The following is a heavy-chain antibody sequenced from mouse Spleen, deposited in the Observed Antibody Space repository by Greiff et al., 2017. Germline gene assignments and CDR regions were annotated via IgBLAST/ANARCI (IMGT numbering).Heavy chain of an antibody. Sequence: QVQLQQSGAELVKPGASVKLSCKASGYTFTSYWMHWVKQRPGQGLEWIGMIHPNSGSTNYNEKFKSKATLTVDKSSSTAYMQLSSLTSEDSAVYYCARSTDYGKGFDYWGQGTTLTVSS. CDR3: ARSTDYGKGFDY. CDR1: GYTFTSYW. D-gene: IGHD2-1*01. CDR2: IHPNSGST. J-gene: IGHJ2*01. V-gene: IGHV1-64*01.